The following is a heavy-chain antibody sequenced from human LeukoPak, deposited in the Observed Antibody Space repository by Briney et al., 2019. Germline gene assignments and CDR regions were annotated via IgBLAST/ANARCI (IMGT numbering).Heavy chain of an antibody. CDR2: ISGSGGST. D-gene: IGHD4-17*01. Sequence: GGSLRLSCAASGFTFSSYAMSWVRQAPGKGLEWVSAISGSGGSTYYADSVKGRFAISRDNSKNTLYLQMNSLRAEDTAVYYCAKDQYGDYAVDYWGQGTLVTVSS. CDR3: AKDQYGDYAVDY. J-gene: IGHJ4*02. V-gene: IGHV3-23*01. CDR1: GFTFSSYA.